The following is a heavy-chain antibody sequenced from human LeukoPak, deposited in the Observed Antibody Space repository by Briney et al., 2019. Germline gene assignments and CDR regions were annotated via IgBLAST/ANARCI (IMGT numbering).Heavy chain of an antibody. D-gene: IGHD6-25*01. Sequence: NSSETLSLTCTVSGGSLSSSSYYWGWIRQPPGKGLEWIGSIYYSGSTNYNPSLKSRVTISVDTSKNQFSLKLSSVTAADTAVYYCARGLSLRWGQRSGDAFDIWGQGTMVTVSS. J-gene: IGHJ3*02. V-gene: IGHV4-39*07. CDR1: GGSLSSSSYY. CDR2: IYYSGST. CDR3: ARGLSLRWGQRSGDAFDI.